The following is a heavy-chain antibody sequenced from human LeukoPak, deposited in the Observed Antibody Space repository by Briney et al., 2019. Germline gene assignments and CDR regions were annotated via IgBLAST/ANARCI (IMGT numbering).Heavy chain of an antibody. J-gene: IGHJ4*02. CDR2: ISSSSSYI. V-gene: IGHV3-21*01. CDR1: GFTFSSYS. Sequence: GGSLRLSCAASGFTFSSYSMNWVRQAPGKGLEWVSSISSSSSYIYYADSVKGRFTISRDSAKNSLYLQMNSLRAEDTAVYYCARDHGYSYGYFDYWGQGTLVTVSS. D-gene: IGHD5-18*01. CDR3: ARDHGYSYGYFDY.